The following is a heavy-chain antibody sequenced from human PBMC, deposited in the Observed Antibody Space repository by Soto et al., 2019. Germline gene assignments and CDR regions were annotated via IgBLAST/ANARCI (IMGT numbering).Heavy chain of an antibody. CDR3: AKGYYDFWSGYPAYYMDV. Sequence: SETLSLTCTVSGGSISSSSYYWGGIRQPPGKGLEWIGSSYYSGSTYYNPSLKSRVTISVDTSKNQFSLKLSSVTAEDTAVYYCAKGYYDFWSGYPAYYMDVWGKGTTVTVSS. D-gene: IGHD3-3*01. CDR1: GGSISSSSYY. J-gene: IGHJ6*03. V-gene: IGHV4-39*07. CDR2: SYYSGST.